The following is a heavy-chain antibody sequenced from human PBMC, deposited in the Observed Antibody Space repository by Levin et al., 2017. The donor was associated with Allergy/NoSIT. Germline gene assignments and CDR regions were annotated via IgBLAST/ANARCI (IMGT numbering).Heavy chain of an antibody. J-gene: IGHJ3*02. D-gene: IGHD4-17*01. CDR3: AHRPPYGDYVSHDAFDS. V-gene: IGHV2-5*02. CDR2: IYWDDDK. Sequence: SGPTLVKPTQTLTLTCTFSGFSLSTSGVGVGWIRQPPGKALEWLALIYWDDDKRYSPSLKSRLTITKDTSKNQVVLTMTNMDPVDTATYYCAHRPPYGDYVSHDAFDSWGQGTMVTVSS. CDR1: GFSLSTSGVG.